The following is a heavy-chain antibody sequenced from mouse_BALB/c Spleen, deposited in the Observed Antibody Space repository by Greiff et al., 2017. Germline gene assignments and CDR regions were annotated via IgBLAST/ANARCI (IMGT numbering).Heavy chain of an antibody. Sequence: QVHVKQSGAELVKPGASVKLSCKASGYTFTEYIIHWVKQRSGQGLEWIGWFYPGSGSIKYNEKFKDKATLTADKSSSTVYMELSRLTSEDSAVYFCARHQPKYGNLYAMDYWGQGTSGTVSS. CDR2: FYPGSGSI. V-gene: IGHV1-62-2*01. J-gene: IGHJ4*01. CDR1: GYTFTEYI. D-gene: IGHD2-10*02. CDR3: ARHQPKYGNLYAMDY.